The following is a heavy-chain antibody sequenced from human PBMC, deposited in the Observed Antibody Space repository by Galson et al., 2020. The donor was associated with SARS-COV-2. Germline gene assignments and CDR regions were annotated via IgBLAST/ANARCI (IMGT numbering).Heavy chain of an antibody. CDR2: ISYDGSNK. Sequence: PGGSLRLSCAASGFTFSSYAMHWVRQAPGKGLEWVAVISYDGSNKYYADSVKGRFTISRDNSKNTLYLQMNSLRAEDTAVYYCARVLSGWYYGMDVWGQGTTVTVSS. J-gene: IGHJ6*02. CDR3: ARVLSGWYYGMDV. D-gene: IGHD6-19*01. CDR1: GFTFSSYA. V-gene: IGHV3-30-3*01.